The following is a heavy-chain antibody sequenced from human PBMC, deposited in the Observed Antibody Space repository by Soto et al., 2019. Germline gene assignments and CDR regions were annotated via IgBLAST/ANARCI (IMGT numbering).Heavy chain of an antibody. D-gene: IGHD2-15*01. J-gene: IGHJ5*02. CDR1: GFTFSGNT. CDR3: ARDGASFDV. CDR2: ISKSGTTR. Sequence: PGGSLRLSCAASGFTFSGNTMNWVRQAPGKGLEWVSYISKSGTTRYYAEPVKGRFTISRDNAKNSLFLQMNSLRDEDTAVYYCARDGASFDVWGQGTLVTVSS. V-gene: IGHV3-48*02.